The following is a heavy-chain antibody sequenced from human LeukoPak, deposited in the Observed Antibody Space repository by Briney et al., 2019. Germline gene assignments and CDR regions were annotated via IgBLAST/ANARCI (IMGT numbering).Heavy chain of an antibody. D-gene: IGHD3-10*01. V-gene: IGHV3-74*01. CDR2: INSDGSST. CDR3: ARDHYYGSGRFDY. CDR1: GFTFSKYW. Sequence: GGSLRLSCAASGFTFSKYWMHWVRQAPGKGLVWVSRINSDGSSTTYADSVKGRFTISRDNAKNTLYLQMNSLRAEDTAVYYCARDHYYGSGRFDYWGQGTLVTVSS. J-gene: IGHJ4*02.